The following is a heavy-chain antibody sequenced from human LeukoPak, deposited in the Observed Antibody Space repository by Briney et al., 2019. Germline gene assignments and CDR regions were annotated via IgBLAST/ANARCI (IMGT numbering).Heavy chain of an antibody. J-gene: IGHJ4*02. V-gene: IGHV4-4*02. CDR2: IYHSGST. CDR3: ARRGDYGDYPFDY. D-gene: IGHD4-17*01. Sequence: PSETLSLTCAVSGGSMTISNWWSWVRQPPGKGLEWIGEIYHSGSTNYNPSLKSRVTISVDKSKNHFSLKVRSVTAADTAVYYCARRGDYGDYPFDYWGQGTLVTVSS. CDR1: GGSMTISNW.